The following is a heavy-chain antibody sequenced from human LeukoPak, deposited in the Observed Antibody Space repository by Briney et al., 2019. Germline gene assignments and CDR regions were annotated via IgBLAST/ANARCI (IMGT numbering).Heavy chain of an antibody. J-gene: IGHJ6*02. V-gene: IGHV3-74*01. Sequence: GGSLRLSCAASGFTFSSYWMHWVRQAPGKGLVWVSRINSDGSSTSYADSVEGRFTISRDNAKNTLYLQMNSLRAEDTAVYYCARGASYYDFWSGYYTDYYYGMDDWGQGTTVTVSS. D-gene: IGHD3-3*01. CDR1: GFTFSSYW. CDR2: INSDGSST. CDR3: ARGASYYDFWSGYYTDYYYGMDD.